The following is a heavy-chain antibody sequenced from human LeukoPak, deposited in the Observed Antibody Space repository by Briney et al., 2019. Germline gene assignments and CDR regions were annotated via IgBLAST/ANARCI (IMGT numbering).Heavy chain of an antibody. CDR1: GGSIRSSSYY. CDR3: ASVYCSGGSCYGAIYEYNAFDI. Sequence: PSETLSLTCSVSGGSIRSSSYYWGWIRQPRGKGLEWIGNIYYSGSTYYNPSLKSRVTISVDTSKNQFSLKLSSVTAADTAVYYCASVYCSGGSCYGAIYEYNAFDIWGQGTMVTVSS. CDR2: IYYSGST. V-gene: IGHV4-39*07. J-gene: IGHJ3*02. D-gene: IGHD2-15*01.